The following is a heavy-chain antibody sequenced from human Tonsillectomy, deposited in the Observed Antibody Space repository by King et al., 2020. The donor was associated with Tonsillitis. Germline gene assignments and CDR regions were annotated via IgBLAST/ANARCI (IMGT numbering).Heavy chain of an antibody. Sequence: VQLVESGAEVKKPGESLRISCKGSGYSFTSYWISWVRQMPGKGLEWMGRIDPGDSYTNYSPSFQGHVTISADRSISTAYLQWSSLKASDTAMYYCALERIAAAGDYWVQGTLVTVSS. CDR1: GYSFTSYW. CDR2: IDPGDSYT. V-gene: IGHV5-10-1*03. CDR3: ALERIAAAGDY. J-gene: IGHJ4*02. D-gene: IGHD6-13*01.